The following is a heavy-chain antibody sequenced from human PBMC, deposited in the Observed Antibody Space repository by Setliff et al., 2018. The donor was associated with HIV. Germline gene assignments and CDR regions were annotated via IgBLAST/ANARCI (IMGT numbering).Heavy chain of an antibody. CDR2: IYYSGST. J-gene: IGHJ4*02. D-gene: IGHD3-10*01. V-gene: IGHV4-31*03. Sequence: LSLTCTVSGGSINSGNYYWSWIRQHPGKGLEWIGYIYYSGSTYYSPSLKSRVTISEDTSKNQFSLKMRSVTAADTAVYYCATSPAGEILGSRPFYFDYWGQGTLVTVSS. CDR1: GGSINSGNYY. CDR3: ATSPAGEILGSRPFYFDY.